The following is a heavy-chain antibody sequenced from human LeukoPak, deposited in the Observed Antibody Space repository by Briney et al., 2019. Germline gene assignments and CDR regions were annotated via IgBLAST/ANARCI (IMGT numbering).Heavy chain of an antibody. Sequence: SETLSLTCAVYGGSFSGYYWSWIRQPPGKGLEWIGEINHSGSTNYNPFLKSRVTISVDTSKIQFSLKLSSVTAADTAVYYCASIGHDYWGQGTLVTVSS. CDR1: GGSFSGYY. J-gene: IGHJ4*02. D-gene: IGHD1-26*01. V-gene: IGHV4-34*01. CDR3: ASIGHDY. CDR2: INHSGST.